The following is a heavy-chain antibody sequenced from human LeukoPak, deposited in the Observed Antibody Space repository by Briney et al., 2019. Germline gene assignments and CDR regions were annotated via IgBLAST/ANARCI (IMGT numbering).Heavy chain of an antibody. CDR1: GYTFTGYY. J-gene: IGHJ3*02. V-gene: IGHV1-2*02. D-gene: IGHD3-9*01. Sequence: GASVKVSCKASGYTFTGYYMHWVRQAPGQGLEWMGWINPNSGGTNYAQKFQGRVTMTRDTSISTAYMELSRLRSDDTAVYYCARGNELRYFDWYKKSDAFDIWGQGTMVTVSS. CDR3: ARGNELRYFDWYKKSDAFDI. CDR2: INPNSGGT.